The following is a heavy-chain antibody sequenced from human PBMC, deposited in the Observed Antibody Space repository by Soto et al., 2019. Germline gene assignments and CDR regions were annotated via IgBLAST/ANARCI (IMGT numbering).Heavy chain of an antibody. J-gene: IGHJ5*02. V-gene: IGHV3-23*01. CDR3: TTDSLYGDYVSSGLNWFDP. Sequence: GGSLRLSCAASGFLFRSFAMSWVRQAPGKGLEWVSGISDTGHTYYADSVMGRFTISRDNSENTLNLQMSSLKTEDTAVYYCTTDSLYGDYVSSGLNWFDPWGQGTLVTVSS. CDR2: ISDTGHT. CDR1: GFLFRSFA. D-gene: IGHD4-17*01.